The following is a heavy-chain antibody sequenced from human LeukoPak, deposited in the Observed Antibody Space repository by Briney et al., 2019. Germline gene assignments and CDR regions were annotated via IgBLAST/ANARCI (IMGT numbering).Heavy chain of an antibody. CDR3: ARDMVPTGLGDAFDI. Sequence: QPGGSLRLSCAASGFTFSSYAMHWVRQAPGKGLEWVAVISYDGSNKYYADSVKGRFTISRDNSKNTLYLQMNSLRAEDTAVYYCARDMVPTGLGDAFDIWGQGTMVTVSS. D-gene: IGHD4/OR15-4a*01. CDR1: GFTFSSYA. CDR2: ISYDGSNK. J-gene: IGHJ3*02. V-gene: IGHV3-30-3*01.